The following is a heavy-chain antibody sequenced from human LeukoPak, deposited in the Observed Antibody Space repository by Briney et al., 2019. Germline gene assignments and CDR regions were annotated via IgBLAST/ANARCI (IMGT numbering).Heavy chain of an antibody. CDR2: INSDGSST. V-gene: IGHV3-74*01. J-gene: IGHJ3*02. CDR3: ARELRRIGAFDI. CDR1: GFTFSSYW. D-gene: IGHD3-16*02. Sequence: PGGSLRLSCAASGFTFSSYWMHWVRQAPGTGLVWVSRINSDGSSTSYADSVKGRFTISRDNAKNTLYLQMNSLRAEDTAVCYCARELRRIGAFDIWGQGTMVTVSS.